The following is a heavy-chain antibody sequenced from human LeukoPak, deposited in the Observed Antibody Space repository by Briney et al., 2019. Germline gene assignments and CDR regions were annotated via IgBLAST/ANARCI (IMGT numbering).Heavy chain of an antibody. J-gene: IGHJ6*02. CDR3: ARAVHYYDSSGYRQYYGMDV. CDR2: ISYDGSNK. V-gene: IGHV3-30-3*01. CDR1: GFTFSSYA. Sequence: GGSLRLSCAASGFTFSSYAMHWVRQAPGKGLEWVAVISYDGSNKYYADSVKGRFTISRDNSKNTLYLQMNSLRAEDTAVYYCARAVHYYDSSGYRQYYGMDVWGQGTTVTVSS. D-gene: IGHD3-22*01.